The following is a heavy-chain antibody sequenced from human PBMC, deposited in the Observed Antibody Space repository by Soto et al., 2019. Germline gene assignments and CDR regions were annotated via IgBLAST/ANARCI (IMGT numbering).Heavy chain of an antibody. D-gene: IGHD2-8*02. CDR1: GGSISSSSYY. J-gene: IGHJ5*01. CDR3: ATHFDENTGRPFHS. V-gene: IGHV4-39*01. CDR2: LLSSGST. Sequence: SETLSLTCIVSGGSISSSSYYWDWIRQPPGKGLEWIGSLLSSGSTYYNPSLKSRVIISADMSKNQFSLKLISVTAADAAVYYWATHFDENTGRPFHSWGHGILVTVSS.